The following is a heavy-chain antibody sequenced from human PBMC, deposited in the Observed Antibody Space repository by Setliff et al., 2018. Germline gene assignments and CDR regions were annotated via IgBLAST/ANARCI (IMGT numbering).Heavy chain of an antibody. CDR1: GYTFTSYG. CDR2: ISAYNGNI. CDR3: VRAPPTVVIPPGRPFFDP. Sequence: AASVKVSCKASGYTFTSYGVSWVRQAPGQGLEWMGWISAYNGNINYAQKFQGRVTMTTDTYTSTANMELRSLRSDDTAVYYCVRAPPTVVIPPGRPFFDPWGQGTLVTVSS. V-gene: IGHV1-18*01. J-gene: IGHJ5*02. D-gene: IGHD2-2*01.